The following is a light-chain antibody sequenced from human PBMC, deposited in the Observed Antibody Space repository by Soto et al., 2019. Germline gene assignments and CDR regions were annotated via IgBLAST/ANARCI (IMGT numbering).Light chain of an antibody. CDR2: EVN. CDR1: SSDVGGYNH. CDR3: ASYTTTSTLWV. V-gene: IGLV2-14*01. J-gene: IGLJ3*02. Sequence: QSALTQPASVSGSPGQSITISCTGTSSDVGGYNHVSWYQHHPGKAPKGIIFEVNNRPSGISTRFSGSKSGNTASLTISGLQAEDEADYYCASYTTTSTLWVFGGGTKLTVL.